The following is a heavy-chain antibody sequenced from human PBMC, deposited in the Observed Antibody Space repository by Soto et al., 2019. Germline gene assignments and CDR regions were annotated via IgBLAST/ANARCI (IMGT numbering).Heavy chain of an antibody. D-gene: IGHD4-17*01. J-gene: IGHJ6*03. Sequence: QVHLQESGPGLVKPSETLSLTYTVSGGSISGYYWSWIRQPPGRGLEWIGYIYYSGSTNYNASLKSRVTISVDRSKHQCSLKVRSVTASDKAVYYCARLGNPDGDFVVSVSNYYYMGVWGKGSTVTVSS. V-gene: IGHV4-59*08. CDR2: IYYSGST. CDR1: GGSISGYY. CDR3: ARLGNPDGDFVVSVSNYYYMGV.